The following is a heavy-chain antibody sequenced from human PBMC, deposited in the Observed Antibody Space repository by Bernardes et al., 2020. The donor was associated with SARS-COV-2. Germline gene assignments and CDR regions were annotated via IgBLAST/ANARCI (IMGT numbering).Heavy chain of an antibody. J-gene: IGHJ4*02. CDR3: TRGHDYGDFFDY. V-gene: IGHV3-74*01. CDR1: GFTFSSYW. CDR2: INSDGSST. Sequence: GSLRLSCAASGFTFSSYWMHWVRQAPGKGLVCVSRINSDGSSTSYADSVKGRFTISRDNAKNTLYLQMNSLRAEDTAIYYCTRGHDYGDFFDYWGQGTLVTVSS. D-gene: IGHD4-17*01.